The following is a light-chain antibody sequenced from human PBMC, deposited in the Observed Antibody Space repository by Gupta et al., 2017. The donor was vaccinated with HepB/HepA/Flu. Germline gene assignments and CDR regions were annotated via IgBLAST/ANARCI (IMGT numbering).Light chain of an antibody. V-gene: IGLV2-14*03. J-gene: IGLJ1*01. CDR3: SSFTSSGTHV. CDR2: DVR. CDR1: SSDVGGYDY. Sequence: CALPQSASVSWSPGQSITISCTGTSSDVGGYDYVSWYQQHPGKAPRLMIYDVRNRPSGVSNRFSGSKSGNTASLTISGLQAEDEADYYCSSFTSSGTHVFGSGTKVTVL.